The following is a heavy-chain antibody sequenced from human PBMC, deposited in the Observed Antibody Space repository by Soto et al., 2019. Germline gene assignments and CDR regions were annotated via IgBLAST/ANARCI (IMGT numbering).Heavy chain of an antibody. CDR3: ARGDAGIAAAGTLHSSGYLFDP. J-gene: IGHJ5*02. V-gene: IGHV4-34*01. Sequence: QVQLQQWGAGLLKPSETLSLTCAVYGGSFSGYYWSWIRQPPGKGLEWIGEINHSGSTNYNPSLKSRVTISVDTSKNQFSLKLSAVTAADTAVYYCARGDAGIAAAGTLHSSGYLFDPWGQGTLVTVSS. CDR2: INHSGST. CDR1: GGSFSGYY. D-gene: IGHD6-13*01.